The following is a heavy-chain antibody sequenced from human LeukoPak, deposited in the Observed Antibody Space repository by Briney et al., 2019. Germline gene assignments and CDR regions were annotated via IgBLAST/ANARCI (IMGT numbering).Heavy chain of an antibody. CDR3: AREMADYYDSSGYSH. J-gene: IGHJ4*02. Sequence: GASVKVSCKASGGTFSSYAISWVRQAPGQGLEWMGWISAYNGNTNYAQKLQGRVTMTTDTSTSTAYMELRSLRSDDTAVYYCAREMADYYDSSGYSHWGQGTLVTVSS. V-gene: IGHV1-18*01. CDR1: GGTFSSYA. CDR2: ISAYNGNT. D-gene: IGHD3-22*01.